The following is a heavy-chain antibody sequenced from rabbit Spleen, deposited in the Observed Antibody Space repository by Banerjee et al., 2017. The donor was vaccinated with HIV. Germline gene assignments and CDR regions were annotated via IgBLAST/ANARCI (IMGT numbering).Heavy chain of an antibody. CDR3: ARDTASSFSSYGMDL. CDR2: VSTSARTT. D-gene: IGHD8-1*01. J-gene: IGHJ6*01. Sequence: QQQLEESAGGLVQPGGSLKLSCKASGFTLSSYYMNWVRQAPGKGLEWIACVSTSARTTYYASWAKGRFTISKTSSTTVTLQMTSLTAADTATYFCARDTASSFSSYGMDLWGQGTLVTVS. V-gene: IGHV1S45*01. CDR1: GFTLSSYYM.